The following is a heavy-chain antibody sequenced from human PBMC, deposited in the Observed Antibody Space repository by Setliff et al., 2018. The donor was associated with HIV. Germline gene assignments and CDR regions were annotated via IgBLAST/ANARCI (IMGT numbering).Heavy chain of an antibody. J-gene: IGHJ3*01. CDR1: GDSIGYHY. CDR3: ARDRIEVVVDGPHDVFDV. D-gene: IGHD2-15*01. CDR2: IHTSGST. V-gene: IGHV4-4*07. Sequence: PSETLSLTCTVSGDSIGYHYWSWIRQPAGRGLEWMGRIHTSGSTNYNPSLTSRVTLSVDTSKNQFFLKLTSLSAADTAVYYCARDRIEVVVDGPHDVFDVWGRGTTVTVS.